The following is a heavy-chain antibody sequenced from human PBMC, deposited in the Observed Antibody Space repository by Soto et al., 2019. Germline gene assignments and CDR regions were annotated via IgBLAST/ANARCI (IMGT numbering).Heavy chain of an antibody. CDR2: IWYDGSNK. J-gene: IGHJ6*02. CDR1: GFTFSSYG. CDR3: ARDCIAVAGTECYYYGMDV. Sequence: GSLRLSCAASGFTFSSYGMHWVRQAPGKGLEWVAVIWYDGSNKYYADPVKGRFTISRDNSKNTLYLQMNSLRAEDTAVYYCARDCIAVAGTECYYYGMDVWGQGTTVTVSS. V-gene: IGHV3-33*01. D-gene: IGHD6-19*01.